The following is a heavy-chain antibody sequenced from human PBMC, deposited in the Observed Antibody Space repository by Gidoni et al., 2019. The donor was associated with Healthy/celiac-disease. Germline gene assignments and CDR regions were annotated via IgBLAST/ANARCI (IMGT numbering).Heavy chain of an antibody. Sequence: QVQLVQSGAEVKKPGASVKVSCKASGYTFTGYYMHLVRQAHGQGLEWMGWINPNSGGTNYAQKFQGWVTMTRDTYISTAYMELSRLRSDDTAVYYCARGPSIAVAGTVFDYWGQGTLVTVSS. CDR1: GYTFTGYY. J-gene: IGHJ4*02. V-gene: IGHV1-2*04. CDR3: ARGPSIAVAGTVFDY. CDR2: INPNSGGT. D-gene: IGHD6-19*01.